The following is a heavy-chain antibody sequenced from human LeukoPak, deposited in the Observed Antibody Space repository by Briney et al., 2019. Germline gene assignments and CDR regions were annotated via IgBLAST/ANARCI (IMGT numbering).Heavy chain of an antibody. CDR1: GFTFSSYA. CDR2: IKSKTDGGTI. J-gene: IGHJ4*02. Sequence: GGSLRLSCAASGFTFSSYAMSWVRQAPGKGLEWVGRIKSKTDGGTIDYAAPVKGRFTFSRDDSKNTLYLQMNSLKTEDTAVYYCTTLRYGGNVYWGQGTRVTVSS. CDR3: TTLRYGGNVY. V-gene: IGHV3-15*01. D-gene: IGHD4-23*01.